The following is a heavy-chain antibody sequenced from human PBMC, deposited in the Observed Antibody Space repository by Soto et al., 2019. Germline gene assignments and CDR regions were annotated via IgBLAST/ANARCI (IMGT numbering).Heavy chain of an antibody. J-gene: IGHJ4*02. V-gene: IGHV3-74*01. D-gene: IGHD2-15*01. CDR1: GFTFSTYW. CDR3: ARGLYCSGASCYDTLFDY. CDR2: INSDGRST. Sequence: GGSLRLSCAASGFTFSTYWMHWVRQAPGKGLVWVSRINSDGRSTTYADSVKGRFTISRDNAKNTLYPQMNSLRAEDTAVYYCARGLYCSGASCYDTLFDYWGQGTLVTVSS.